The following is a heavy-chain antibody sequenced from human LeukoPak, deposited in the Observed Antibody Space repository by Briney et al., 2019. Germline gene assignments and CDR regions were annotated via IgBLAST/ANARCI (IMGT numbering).Heavy chain of an antibody. Sequence: WETLSLTCTVSGGSISSDYGSWIRQPAGKGREWIGRIYTSGSTNYNPPIKSRVPMSVATSKNQFSLKLSSETAADTAVYSCARFGMTTQGYYYYHMDVWGKGTTVTVSS. D-gene: IGHD4-11*01. CDR3: ARFGMTTQGYYYYHMDV. V-gene: IGHV4-4*07. J-gene: IGHJ6*03. CDR2: IYTSGST. CDR1: GGSISSDY.